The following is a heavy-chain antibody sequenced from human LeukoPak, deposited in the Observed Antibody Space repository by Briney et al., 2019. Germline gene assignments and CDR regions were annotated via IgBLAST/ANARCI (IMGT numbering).Heavy chain of an antibody. J-gene: IGHJ4*02. CDR1: GGSFSGYY. V-gene: IGHV4-34*01. CDR3: ARAWRKAYFDY. D-gene: IGHD3-3*01. Sequence: SETLSLTCAVYGGSFSGYYWSWIRQPPGKGLEWIGEINHSGSTNYNPSLKSRVTISVDTSKNQFSLKLSPVTAADTAVYYCARAWRKAYFDYWGQGTLVTVSS. CDR2: INHSGST.